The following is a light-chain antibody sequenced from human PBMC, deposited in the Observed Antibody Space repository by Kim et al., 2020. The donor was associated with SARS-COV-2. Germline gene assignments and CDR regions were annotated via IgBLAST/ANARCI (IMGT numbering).Light chain of an antibody. CDR3: QQYIAYPST. V-gene: IGKV1-16*02. J-gene: IGKJ3*01. Sequence: ASVGDRVTITCRASQGIRNYLVWFQQKPGEAPRPLIYAASSVQSGLPSKFSGSGSGTDFTLTISSLQPEDFATYYCQQYIAYPSTFGPGTKVDIK. CDR2: AAS. CDR1: QGIRNY.